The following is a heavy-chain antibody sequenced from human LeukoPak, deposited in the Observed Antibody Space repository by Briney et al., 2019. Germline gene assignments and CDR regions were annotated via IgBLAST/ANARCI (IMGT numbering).Heavy chain of an antibody. D-gene: IGHD5-24*01. J-gene: IGHJ6*03. CDR1: GASVTSGSYY. Sequence: SETLSLTCTVSGASVTSGSYYWGWIRQPPGNGLEWIGKIFYSGNTYYNPSLKSRVTMSVDTSKNQFSLKLTSVTAADTAVYYCARMATSGPVFYYYYYMDVWGKGTTVT. CDR3: ARMATSGPVFYYYYYMDV. V-gene: IGHV4-39*01. CDR2: IFYSGNT.